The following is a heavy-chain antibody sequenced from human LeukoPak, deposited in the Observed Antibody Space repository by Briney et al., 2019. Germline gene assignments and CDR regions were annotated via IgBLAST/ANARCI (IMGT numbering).Heavy chain of an antibody. CDR2: INPTGGST. D-gene: IGHD2-15*01. CDR3: ASRVVVAATPLLDV. J-gene: IGHJ6*04. Sequence: ASVKVSCKASGYTFTSYYMHWVRQAPGQGLEWMGLINPTGGSTGYAQKFQGRVTMTRDMSTSTDYMELSSLRSEDTAVYYCASRVVVAATPLLDVWGKGTTVTISS. V-gene: IGHV1-46*01. CDR1: GYTFTSYY.